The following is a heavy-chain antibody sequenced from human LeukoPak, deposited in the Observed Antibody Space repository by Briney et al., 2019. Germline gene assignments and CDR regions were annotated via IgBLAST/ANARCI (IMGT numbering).Heavy chain of an antibody. CDR3: ARHGGNYDFDY. CDR1: GGSISTYY. Sequence: PSETLSLTCTVSGGSISTYYWSWIRQPPGKGLEWIWYTYHRGSTNCNPSLKSRVTMSVDTSKNQFSLKLTSVTAADTAVYYCARHGGNYDFDYWGQGTLVTVSS. D-gene: IGHD4-11*01. J-gene: IGHJ4*02. CDR2: TYHRGST. V-gene: IGHV4-59*08.